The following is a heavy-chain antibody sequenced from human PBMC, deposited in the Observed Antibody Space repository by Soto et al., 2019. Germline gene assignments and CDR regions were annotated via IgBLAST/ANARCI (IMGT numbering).Heavy chain of an antibody. D-gene: IGHD5-18*01. CDR2: IWYDGSNK. J-gene: IGHJ4*02. CDR1: GFTFSSYG. V-gene: IGHV3-30*19. CDR3: ASHRYSYGYY. Sequence: QVQLVESGGGVVQPGRSLRLSCAASGFTFSSYGMHWVRQAPGKGLEWVAVIWYDGSNKYYADSVKGRFTISSDNSKNTLYLQMNSLRAEDTALYYCASHRYSYGYYWGQGSLVTVSS.